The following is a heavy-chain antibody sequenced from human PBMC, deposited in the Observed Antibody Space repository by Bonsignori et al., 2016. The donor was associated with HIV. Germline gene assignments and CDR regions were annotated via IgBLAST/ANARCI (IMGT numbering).Heavy chain of an antibody. CDR3: TRGPQPYIAAGDY. Sequence: WIRQPPGKGLEWVGFIRSKAYGGTTEYAASVKGRFTISRDDSKSIAYLQMNSLKTEDTAVYYCTRGPQPYIAAGDYWGQGTLVTVSS. D-gene: IGHD6-13*01. CDR2: IRSKAYGGTT. V-gene: IGHV3-49*02. J-gene: IGHJ4*02.